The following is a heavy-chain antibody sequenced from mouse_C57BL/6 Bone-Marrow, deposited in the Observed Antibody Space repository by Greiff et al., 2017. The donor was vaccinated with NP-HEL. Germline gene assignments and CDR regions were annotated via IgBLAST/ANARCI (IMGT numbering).Heavy chain of an antibody. Sequence: EVKLVESGGGLVKPGGSLKLSCAASGFTFSDYGMHWVRQAPEKGLEWVAYISSGSSTIYYADTVKGRFTISRDNAKNTLFLQMTSLRSEDTAMYYCARRSRQLRLWFAYWGQGTLVTVSA. D-gene: IGHD3-2*02. J-gene: IGHJ3*01. CDR3: ARRSRQLRLWFAY. V-gene: IGHV5-17*01. CDR2: ISSGSSTI. CDR1: GFTFSDYG.